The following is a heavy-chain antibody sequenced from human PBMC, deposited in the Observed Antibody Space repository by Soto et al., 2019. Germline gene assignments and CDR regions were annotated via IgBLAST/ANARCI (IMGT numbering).Heavy chain of an antibody. CDR2: ISGSGGT. V-gene: IGHV3-23*01. CDR1: GFTFSAYA. CDR3: AKGPEGGGTYPLTYYYFDS. J-gene: IGHJ4*02. D-gene: IGHD1-26*01. Sequence: GGSLRLSCAASGFTFSAYAMTWVRQAPGKGLEWVADISGSGGTYYADSVKGRFVISRDNSRNTLSLYMSSLRAEDTALYFCAKGPEGGGTYPLTYYYFDSWGQGTLVTVSS.